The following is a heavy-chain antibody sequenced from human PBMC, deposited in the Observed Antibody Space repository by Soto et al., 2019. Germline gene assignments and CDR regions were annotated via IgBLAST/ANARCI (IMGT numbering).Heavy chain of an antibody. D-gene: IGHD3-10*01. CDR3: ATGSGSYYNSRPRLLSYFDY. Sequence: GGSLRLSCAASGFTFSSYSMNWVRQAPGKGLEWVSYISSSSSTIYYADSVKGRFTISRDNAKNSLYLQMNSLRDEDTAVYYCATGSGSYYNSRPRLLSYFDYWGQGTLVTVSS. CDR1: GFTFSSYS. J-gene: IGHJ4*02. V-gene: IGHV3-48*02. CDR2: ISSSSSTI.